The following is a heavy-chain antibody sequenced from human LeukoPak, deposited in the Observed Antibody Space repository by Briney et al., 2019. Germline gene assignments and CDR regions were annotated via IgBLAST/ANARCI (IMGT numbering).Heavy chain of an antibody. D-gene: IGHD2/OR15-2a*01. CDR2: LSYTGST. Sequence: SETLSLTCTVSGGSITSPYYWAWIRQPPGRGLEWIGSLSYTGSTYSNPSLKSRVTISVDTSKNQFSLRLRSVTAADTAVFYCARFSPDHYGNRKYFDYWGQGTLVTVSS. CDR1: GGSITSPYY. J-gene: IGHJ4*02. V-gene: IGHV4-39*01. CDR3: ARFSPDHYGNRKYFDY.